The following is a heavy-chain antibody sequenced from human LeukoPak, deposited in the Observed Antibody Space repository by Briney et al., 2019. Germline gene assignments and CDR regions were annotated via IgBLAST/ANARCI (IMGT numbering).Heavy chain of an antibody. D-gene: IGHD2-2*01. J-gene: IGHJ5*02. V-gene: IGHV4-59*01. Sequence: PSETLSLTCTVSGGSISSYYWSWIRQPPGKGLEWIGYIYYSGSTNYNPSLKSRVTISVDTSKNQFSLKLSSVTAADTAVYYCARLYAGPLGYCSSTSCPQPYGVWFDPWGQGTLVTVSS. CDR1: GGSISSYY. CDR3: ARLYAGPLGYCSSTSCPQPYGVWFDP. CDR2: IYYSGST.